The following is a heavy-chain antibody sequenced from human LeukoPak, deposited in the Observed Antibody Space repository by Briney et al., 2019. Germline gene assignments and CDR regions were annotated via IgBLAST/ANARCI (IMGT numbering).Heavy chain of an antibody. V-gene: IGHV1-69*06. CDR3: ASEIGLSGGYYFDY. CDR2: IIPIFGTA. J-gene: IGHJ4*02. Sequence: SVKVSCKASGYTFTDYYLHWVRQAPGQGLEWMGGIIPIFGTANYAQKFQGRVTITADKSTSTAYMELSSLRSEDTAVYYCASEIGLSGGYYFDYWGQGTLVTVSS. CDR1: GYTFTDYY. D-gene: IGHD3-16*01.